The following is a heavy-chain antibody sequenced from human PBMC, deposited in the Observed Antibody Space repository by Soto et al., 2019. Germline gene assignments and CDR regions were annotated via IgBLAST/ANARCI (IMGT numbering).Heavy chain of an antibody. CDR3: ARRTMGNYYYMDV. CDR1: GFTLSDYY. Sequence: QVQLVESGRGLVKPGGSLRLSCVASGFTLSDYYMSWIRQAPGKGLEWVSYISSSGTIDNYADSVKGRFTISRDNAKNSLFLQMNGLRAEDTAVYYCARRTMGNYYYMDVWGKGTTVTVSS. J-gene: IGHJ6*03. CDR2: ISSSGTID. V-gene: IGHV3-11*01. D-gene: IGHD3-10*01.